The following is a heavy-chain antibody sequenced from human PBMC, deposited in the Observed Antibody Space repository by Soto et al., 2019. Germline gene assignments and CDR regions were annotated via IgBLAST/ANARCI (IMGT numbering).Heavy chain of an antibody. CDR1: GAYISDFS. Sequence: PSETLPLTCRVSGAYISDFSWSWIRQPAGKGLEWIGRITINGNTQKNPSFKGRVTMSIDTSRNHFSLNLQSATAADTALYYCARETGENWTYEAHWGPGTLVTVSS. D-gene: IGHD1-7*01. CDR2: ITINGNT. V-gene: IGHV4-4*07. CDR3: ARETGENWTYEAH. J-gene: IGHJ1*01.